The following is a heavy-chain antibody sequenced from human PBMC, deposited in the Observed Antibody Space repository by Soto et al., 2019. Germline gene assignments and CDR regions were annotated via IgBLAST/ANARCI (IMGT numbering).Heavy chain of an antibody. J-gene: IGHJ4*02. Sequence: EVQLVESGGGLVQPGGSLRLSCAASGVTVSSNYMSWVRQAPGKGLEWVSVIYSAGSTYYADSVKGRFTISRDKSKNTLNLQMNSLRAEDTAVYYCARHGYNYGGGYFDYWGQGTLVTVSS. CDR1: GVTVSSNY. CDR2: IYSAGST. D-gene: IGHD5-18*01. CDR3: ARHGYNYGGGYFDY. V-gene: IGHV3-66*04.